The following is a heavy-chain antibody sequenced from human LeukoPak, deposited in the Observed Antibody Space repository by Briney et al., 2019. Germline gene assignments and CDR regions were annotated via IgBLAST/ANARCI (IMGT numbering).Heavy chain of an antibody. CDR2: IYYSGST. J-gene: IGHJ3*02. V-gene: IGHV4-31*03. CDR3: ARDLHDYGDYGRAFDI. Sequence: SETLSLTCTVSGGSISSGGYYWSWIRQHPGKGLEWIGYIYYSGSTYYNPSLKSRVTMSIDTSKNQFSLKLRSVTAADTAVYYCARDLHDYGDYGRAFDIWGQGTMVAVSS. D-gene: IGHD4-17*01. CDR1: GGSISSGGYY.